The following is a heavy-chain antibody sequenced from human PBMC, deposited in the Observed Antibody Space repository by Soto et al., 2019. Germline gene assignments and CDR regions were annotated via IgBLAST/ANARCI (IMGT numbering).Heavy chain of an antibody. D-gene: IGHD1-1*01. Sequence: ASVKVSCKASGFTLTSSAVQWVRQARGQRLEWIGWIVVGSGNTIYAQNFQDRVTITRDMSTSTANMELSSLRSEDTAVYYCAATSGTLRKGYYSGMDVWGQGTTVTVSS. CDR1: GFTLTSSA. CDR3: AATSGTLRKGYYSGMDV. J-gene: IGHJ6*02. CDR2: IVVGSGNT. V-gene: IGHV1-58*01.